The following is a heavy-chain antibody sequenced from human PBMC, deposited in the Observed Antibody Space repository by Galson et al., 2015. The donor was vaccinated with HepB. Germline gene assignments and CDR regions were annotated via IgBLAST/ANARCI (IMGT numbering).Heavy chain of an antibody. D-gene: IGHD2-2*01. CDR3: TRDCCSGTTCFDS. J-gene: IGHJ4*02. V-gene: IGHV3-48*04. CDR1: GFTLSSCS. CDR2: ISSRSSSI. Sequence: SLRLSCAASGFTLSSCSMNWVRQAPGKGLEWVSYISSRSSSIYYADSVRGRFTISRDNAKNSLFLQMNSLRAEDTAVYYCTRDCCSGTTCFDSWGQGTLVTVSS.